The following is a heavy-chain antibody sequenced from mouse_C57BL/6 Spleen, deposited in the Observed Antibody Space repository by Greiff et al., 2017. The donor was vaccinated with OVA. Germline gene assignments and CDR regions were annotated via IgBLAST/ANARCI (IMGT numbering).Heavy chain of an antibody. J-gene: IGHJ3*01. D-gene: IGHD4-1*01. V-gene: IGHV3-6*01. CDR3: ARDELVRFAY. CDR1: GYSITSGYY. CDR2: ISYDGSN. Sequence: EVQLVESGPGLVKPSQSLSLTCSVTGYSITSGYYWNWIRQFPGNKLEWMGYISYDGSNNYNPSLKNRISITRDTSKNQFFLKLNSVTTEDTATYYCARDELVRFAYWGQGTLVTVSA.